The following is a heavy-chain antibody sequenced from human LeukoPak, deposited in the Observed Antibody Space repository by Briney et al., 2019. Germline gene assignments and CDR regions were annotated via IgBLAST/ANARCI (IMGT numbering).Heavy chain of an antibody. CDR2: IWYDGSNK. Sequence: PGRSLRLSCAASGFTFSSYGMHWVRQAPGKGLEWVAVIWYDGSNKYYADSVKGRFTISRDNSKNTLYLQMNSLRAEDTAVYYCAGDDIPFLALTGYLTFGYWGQGTLVTVSS. CDR3: AGDDIPFLALTGYLTFGY. J-gene: IGHJ4*02. D-gene: IGHD3-9*01. V-gene: IGHV3-33*08. CDR1: GFTFSSYG.